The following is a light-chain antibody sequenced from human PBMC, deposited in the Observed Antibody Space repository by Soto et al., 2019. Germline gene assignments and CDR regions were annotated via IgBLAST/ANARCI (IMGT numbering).Light chain of an antibody. Sequence: DIQMTQSPSSLSASVGDRVTITCRASLPISNYLAWYQQKPGKIPNLLIYAASTLQAGVPSRFSGRGSGNAFTLTISHLQPEDVTVYYCQKYNRAPLTFGRGTKVEIK. CDR2: AAS. J-gene: IGKJ4*01. CDR1: LPISNY. CDR3: QKYNRAPLT. V-gene: IGKV1-27*01.